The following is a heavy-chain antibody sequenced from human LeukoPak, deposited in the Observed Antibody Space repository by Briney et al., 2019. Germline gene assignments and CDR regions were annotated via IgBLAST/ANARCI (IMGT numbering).Heavy chain of an antibody. CDR3: AKDHLPGIVVADRDY. V-gene: IGHV3-48*03. D-gene: IGHD6-19*01. J-gene: IGHJ4*02. CDR2: ISSSGSTI. Sequence: GGSLRLSCAASGFTFSSYEMNWVRQAPGKGLEWVSYISSSGSTIYYADSVKGRFTISRDNAKNSLYLQINSLRAEDTAVYYCAKDHLPGIVVADRDYWGQGTLVTVSS. CDR1: GFTFSSYE.